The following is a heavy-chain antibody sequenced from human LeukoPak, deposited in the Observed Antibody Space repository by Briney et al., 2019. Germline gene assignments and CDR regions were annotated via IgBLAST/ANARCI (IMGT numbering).Heavy chain of an antibody. J-gene: IGHJ6*04. CDR3: ARDRTVDCSSTSCYVWLGSPDMDV. Sequence: GASVKVSCKASGYTFTSYGISWVRQAPGQGLEWMGWISAYNGNTNYAQKLQGRVTMTTDTSTSTAYMELRSLRSDDTAVYYCARDRTVDCSSTSCYVWLGSPDMDVWGKGTTVTVSS. V-gene: IGHV1-18*04. CDR2: ISAYNGNT. D-gene: IGHD2-2*01. CDR1: GYTFTSYG.